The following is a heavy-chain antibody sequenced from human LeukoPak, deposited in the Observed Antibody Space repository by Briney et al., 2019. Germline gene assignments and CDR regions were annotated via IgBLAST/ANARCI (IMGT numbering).Heavy chain of an antibody. CDR3: ARDLTMVRGGGFDY. CDR2: TYYRSKWYN. V-gene: IGHV6-1*01. CDR1: GDSVSSNSAA. D-gene: IGHD3-10*01. Sequence: SQTLSLTCAISGDSVSSNSAAWNWIRQSPSRGLEWLGRTYYRSKWYNDYAVSVKSRITINPDSSKNQFSLQLNSVTPEDTAVYYCARDLTMVRGGGFDYWGQGTLVTVSS. J-gene: IGHJ4*02.